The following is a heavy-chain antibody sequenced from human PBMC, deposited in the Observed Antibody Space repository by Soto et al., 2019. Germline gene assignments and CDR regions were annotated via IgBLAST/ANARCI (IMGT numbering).Heavy chain of an antibody. CDR2: INHSGST. D-gene: IGHD3-9*01. Sequence: SETLSLTCAVYGGSFSGYYWSWIRQPPGKGLEWIGEINHSGSTNYNPSLKSRVTISVDTSKNQFSLKLSSVTAADTAVYYCARALSSYIWLDYYYYGMHVWGQGTTVTVSS. V-gene: IGHV4-34*01. CDR3: ARALSSYIWLDYYYYGMHV. CDR1: GGSFSGYY. J-gene: IGHJ6*02.